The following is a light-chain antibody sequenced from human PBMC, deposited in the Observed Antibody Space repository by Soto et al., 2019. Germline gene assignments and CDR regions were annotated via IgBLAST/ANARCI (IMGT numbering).Light chain of an antibody. V-gene: IGLV2-23*02. CDR2: EVS. Sequence: QSVLTQPASVSGSPGQSITISCTGTSSDVGSYNLVSWYQQHPGKAPKLMIYEVSKRPSGVSNRFSGSKSGNTASLTISGLQAEDEADYYCCSYAGGYVFGTGTKVPVL. CDR3: CSYAGGYV. CDR1: SSDVGSYNL. J-gene: IGLJ1*01.